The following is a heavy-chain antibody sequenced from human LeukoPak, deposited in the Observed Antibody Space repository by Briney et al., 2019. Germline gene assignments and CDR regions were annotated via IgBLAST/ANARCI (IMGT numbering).Heavy chain of an antibody. V-gene: IGHV1-69*13. J-gene: IGHJ4*02. CDR1: GGTFCSYA. CDR3: AREAPPGTTDY. D-gene: IGHD1-7*01. CDR2: IIPIFGTA. Sequence: GASVKVSCKASGGTFCSYAISWVRQAPGQGLEWMGGIIPIFGTANYAQKFQGRVTITADESTSTAYMEPSSLRSEDTAVYYCAREAPPGTTDYWGQGTLVTVSS.